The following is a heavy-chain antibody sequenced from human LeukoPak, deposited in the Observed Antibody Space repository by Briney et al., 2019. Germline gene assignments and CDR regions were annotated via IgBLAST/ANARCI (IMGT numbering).Heavy chain of an antibody. CDR3: ARDGDTSGYSD. J-gene: IGHJ4*02. Sequence: VKGRFTISRDNAKNSLYLQMTNLRAEDTAVYYCARDGDTSGYSDWGQGTLDTVS. V-gene: IGHV3-48*03. D-gene: IGHD3-22*01.